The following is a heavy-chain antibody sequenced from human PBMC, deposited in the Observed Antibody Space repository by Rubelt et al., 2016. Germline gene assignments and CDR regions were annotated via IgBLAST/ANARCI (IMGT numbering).Heavy chain of an antibody. V-gene: IGHV3-21*01. CDR2: ISSSSSYI. J-gene: IGHJ6*02. CDR3: ARGTDCSSTSCPSPYYYYYGMDV. Sequence: GGSLRLSCAASGFTFSSYSMNWVRQAPGKGLEWVSSISSSSSYIYYADSVKGRFTISRDNAKNSLYLQMNSLRAEDTAVYYCARGTDCSSTSCPSPYYYYYGMDVWGQGTTVTVSS. CDR1: GFTFSSYS. D-gene: IGHD2-2*01.